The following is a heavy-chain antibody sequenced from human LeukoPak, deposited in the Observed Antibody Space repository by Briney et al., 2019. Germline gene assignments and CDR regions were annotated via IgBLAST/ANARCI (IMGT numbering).Heavy chain of an antibody. CDR3: ARTRAMLKVIFGYYYYMDV. Sequence: GASVKVSCKASGYTFTGYYMHWVRQAPGQGLEWMGWINTNTGNPTYAQGFTGRFVFSLDTSVSTAYLQISSLKAEDTAVYYCARTRAMLKVIFGYYYYMDVWGKGTTVTVSS. V-gene: IGHV7-4-1*02. CDR2: INTNTGNP. CDR1: GYTFTGYY. D-gene: IGHD2-8*01. J-gene: IGHJ6*03.